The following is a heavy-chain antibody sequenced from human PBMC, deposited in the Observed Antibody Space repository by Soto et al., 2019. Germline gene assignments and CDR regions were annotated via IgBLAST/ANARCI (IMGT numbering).Heavy chain of an antibody. Sequence: SETLSLTCTVSGGSISSGGYYWSWIRQHPGKGLEWIGYIYYSGSTYYNPSLKSRVTISVDTSKNQFSLKLSSVTAADTAVYCCARWGPHKTDGSNWFDPWGQGTLVTVSS. CDR1: GGSISSGGYY. D-gene: IGHD3-10*01. J-gene: IGHJ5*02. CDR2: IYYSGST. CDR3: ARWGPHKTDGSNWFDP. V-gene: IGHV4-31*03.